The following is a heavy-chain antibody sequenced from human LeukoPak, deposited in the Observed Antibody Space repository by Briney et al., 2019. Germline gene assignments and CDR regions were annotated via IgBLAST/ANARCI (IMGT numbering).Heavy chain of an antibody. CDR2: MYYSGST. J-gene: IGHJ3*02. CDR3: ATPYCGTISCLDVFDI. D-gene: IGHD2-21*01. Sequence: SETLSLTCTVSGVSISSDKYYWSWIRQRPGKGLEWIGYMYYSGSTSYNPSLKSRVSISLGTPKNQFSLKLTSVTAADTAVYYCATPYCGTISCLDVFDIWGQGTMVAVSS. V-gene: IGHV4-31*03. CDR1: GVSISSDKYY.